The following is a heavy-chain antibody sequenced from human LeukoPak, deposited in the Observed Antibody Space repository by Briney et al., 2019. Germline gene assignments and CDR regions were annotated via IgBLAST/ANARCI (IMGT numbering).Heavy chain of an antibody. CDR1: GGSISSSSYF. V-gene: IGHV4-39*01. Sequence: ASETLSLTCTVSGGSISSSSYFWGWIRQPPEKGLEWIGSIYYSGSSYYNPSLKSRVTISVDTSKNQFSLRLNSVTAADTAVYYCTRLKGDFSPAYWGQGTVVTVSS. CDR2: IYYSGSS. J-gene: IGHJ4*02. CDR3: TRLKGDFSPAY. D-gene: IGHD2/OR15-2a*01.